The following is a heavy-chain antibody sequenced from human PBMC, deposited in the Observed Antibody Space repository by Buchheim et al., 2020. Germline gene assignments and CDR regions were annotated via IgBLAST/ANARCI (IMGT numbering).Heavy chain of an antibody. D-gene: IGHD6-19*01. CDR3: ARGQYSSGWYIDY. CDR2: ITSGSRTT. CDR1: GFNFGPYI. Sequence: EVQLVESGGGLVQPGGSLRLSRAASGFNFGPYIMNWVRQAPGKGLEWVSYITSGSRTTYYADSVKGRFTISRDNAKNSLYLQMNSLRDEDTAVYYCARGQYSSGWYIDYWGQGSL. V-gene: IGHV3-48*02. J-gene: IGHJ4*02.